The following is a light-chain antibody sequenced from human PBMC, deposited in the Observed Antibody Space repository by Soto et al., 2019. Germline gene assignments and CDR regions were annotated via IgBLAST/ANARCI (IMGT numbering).Light chain of an antibody. CDR1: QTVSSY. Sequence: ENVLTQSPGTLSLSPGERATLSCRASQTVSSYLTWYQQRPGQAPRLLISGASRRATGIPDRFSGSGSGTDFTLTNNRLEPEDFALYYCQQYGTSPITFGQGTRVEIK. V-gene: IGKV3-20*01. CDR2: GAS. J-gene: IGKJ5*01. CDR3: QQYGTSPIT.